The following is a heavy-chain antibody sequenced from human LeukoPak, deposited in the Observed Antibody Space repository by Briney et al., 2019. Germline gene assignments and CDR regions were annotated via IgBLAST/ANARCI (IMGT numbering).Heavy chain of an antibody. CDR2: ISLSGYT. CDR1: GGSITTTNY. D-gene: IGHD1-26*01. V-gene: IGHV4-4*02. Sequence: PSETLSLTCGGSGGSITTTNYRSWVRQSPGRGLEWIGEISLSGYTGFNPSLRGRVTMSLDESKNHLSLTLTSVTAAYTAIYYCSRESGPYSPFGHWGQGILVTVTT. CDR3: SRESGPYSPFGH. J-gene: IGHJ4*02.